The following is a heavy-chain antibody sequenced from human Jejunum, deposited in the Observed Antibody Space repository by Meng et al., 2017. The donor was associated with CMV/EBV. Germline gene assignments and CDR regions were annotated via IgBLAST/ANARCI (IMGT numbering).Heavy chain of an antibody. J-gene: IGHJ4*02. CDR3: AKRVITATSYFDS. CDR2: ISGSGGNT. D-gene: IGHD2-15*01. V-gene: IGHV3-23*01. CDR1: TFTFRRFA. Sequence: ASTFTFRRFAMNWVRQAPGKGLEWLSGISGSGGNTYYADSVKGRFTISRDNSKNTLYLQMNSLRAEDTALYYCAKRVITATSYFDSWGQGTLVTVSS.